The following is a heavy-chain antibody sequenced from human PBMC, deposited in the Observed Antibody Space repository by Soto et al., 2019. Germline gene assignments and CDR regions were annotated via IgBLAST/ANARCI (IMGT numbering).Heavy chain of an antibody. D-gene: IGHD3-9*01. V-gene: IGHV3-74*01. CDR3: AREYYGLLTGYYTDY. Sequence: EVQLVESGGDLVQRGGSLRLSCAASGFPFSSYWMHWVRHTPGKGLDWVARISGDGVTTYYADSVTGRFTVSRDNAKNTLSLQISGRIAEDTAVYYCAREYYGLLTGYYTDYWGQGTLVSVSS. J-gene: IGHJ4*02. CDR1: GFPFSSYW. CDR2: ISGDGVTT.